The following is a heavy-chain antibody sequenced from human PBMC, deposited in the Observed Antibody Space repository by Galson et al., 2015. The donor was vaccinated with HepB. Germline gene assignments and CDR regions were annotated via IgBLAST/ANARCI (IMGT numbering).Heavy chain of an antibody. D-gene: IGHD3-22*01. CDR1: GFTFRSFA. V-gene: IGHV3-30-3*01. Sequence: FLRLSCAASGFTFRSFAMNWVRQAPGKGLEWVAVISYDGSNKSYAESVKGRFTISRDNSKNTLYLHMNSLSPEDTAVYYCARSPQYFQSSAYYQGFDNWVQGTLVTVSS. CDR3: ARSPQYFQSSAYYQGFDN. J-gene: IGHJ4*02. CDR2: ISYDGSNK.